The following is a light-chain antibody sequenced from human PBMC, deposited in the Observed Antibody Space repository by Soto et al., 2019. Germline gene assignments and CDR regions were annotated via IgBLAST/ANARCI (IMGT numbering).Light chain of an antibody. CDR2: DVN. CDR1: SSDVGGYNY. Sequence: QSALTQPASVSGSPGQSITISCTGISSDVGGYNYVSWYQQDPGKAPKLMIYDVNNRPSGVSNRFSGSKSGNTASLTISGLQAEDEAYYYCSSYTSSSTLAVFGGGTKLTVL. V-gene: IGLV2-14*01. CDR3: SSYTSSSTLAV. J-gene: IGLJ2*01.